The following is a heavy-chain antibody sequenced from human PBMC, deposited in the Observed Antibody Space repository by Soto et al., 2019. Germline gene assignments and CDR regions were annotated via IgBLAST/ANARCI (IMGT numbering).Heavy chain of an antibody. J-gene: IGHJ6*01. CDR3: ARHPRGSPSGSFYGMDV. D-gene: IGHD3-3*01. V-gene: IGHV4-39*01. CDR1: SGSIGSSDYY. CDR2: IYYSGRT. Sequence: SETLSLTCTVSSGSIGSSDYYWGWIRQPPGKELEWIGTIYYSGRTYYNPSLKSRVTISVDTSTNQLSLKLSSVTAADTAVYYCARHPRGSPSGSFYGMDVWGQGTTVTVSS.